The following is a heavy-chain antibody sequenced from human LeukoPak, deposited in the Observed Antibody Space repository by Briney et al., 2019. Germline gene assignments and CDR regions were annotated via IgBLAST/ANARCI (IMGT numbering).Heavy chain of an antibody. Sequence: GASVKVSCKASGGTFSSYAISWVRQAPRQGLEWMGWINPNSGGTNYAQKFQGRVTMTRDTSISTAYMELSSLRSDDTAVYHCARGVVAATFYYYMDVWGKGTTVTVSS. V-gene: IGHV1-2*02. CDR1: GGTFSSYA. D-gene: IGHD2-15*01. CDR2: INPNSGGT. CDR3: ARGVVAATFYYYMDV. J-gene: IGHJ6*03.